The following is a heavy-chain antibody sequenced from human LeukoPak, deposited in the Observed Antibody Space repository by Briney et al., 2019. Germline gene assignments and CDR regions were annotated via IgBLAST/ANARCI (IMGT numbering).Heavy chain of an antibody. CDR2: VSYDGTNK. V-gene: IGHV3-30*04. Sequence: GGSLRLSCADSGFTFRSYAMHWVRQAPGKGLEWVAVVSYDGTNKYYADSVKGRFTISRDNSKNTLYLQMNSLRAEDTAVYYWARDLGLVGSGSYYFDYWGQGTLVTVSS. CDR1: GFTFRSYA. J-gene: IGHJ4*02. CDR3: ARDLGLVGSGSYYFDY. D-gene: IGHD3-10*01.